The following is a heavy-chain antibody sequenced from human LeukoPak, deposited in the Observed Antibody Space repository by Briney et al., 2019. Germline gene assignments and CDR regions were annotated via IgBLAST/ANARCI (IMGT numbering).Heavy chain of an antibody. V-gene: IGHV3-48*03. D-gene: IGHD1-7*01. J-gene: IGHJ4*02. CDR3: ARDLNWNYERALDY. CDR1: GFTFSRFE. CDR2: ISSSDSTI. Sequence: PGGSLRLSCAASGFTFSRFEMNWVRQAPGKGLEWVSYISSSDSTIYYADSVKGRLTISRDNAENSLYLQMNSLRAEDTAVYYCARDLNWNYERALDYWGQGTLVTVSS.